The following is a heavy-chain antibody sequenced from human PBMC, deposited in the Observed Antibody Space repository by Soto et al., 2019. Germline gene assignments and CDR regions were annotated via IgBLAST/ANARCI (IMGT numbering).Heavy chain of an antibody. J-gene: IGHJ6*02. CDR2: IKSKTDGGTT. CDR1: GFTFSNAW. Sequence: EVQLVESGGGLVKPGGSLRLSCAASGFTFSNAWMNWFRQAPGKGLEWVGRIKSKTDGGTTDYAAPVKGRFTISRDDSKNTLYLQMNSLKTEDTAVYYCTTDRMVRGVIILYGMDVWGQGTTVTVSS. V-gene: IGHV3-15*07. D-gene: IGHD3-10*01. CDR3: TTDRMVRGVIILYGMDV.